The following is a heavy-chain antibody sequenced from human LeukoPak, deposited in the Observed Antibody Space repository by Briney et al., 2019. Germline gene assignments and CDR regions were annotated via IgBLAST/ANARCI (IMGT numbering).Heavy chain of an antibody. J-gene: IGHJ4*02. CDR1: GYTFTNYA. D-gene: IGHD6-19*01. Sequence: ASVKVSCKASGYTFTNYAIHWVRQAPGQRLEWMGWINAENGNTKYSQKCQGRVTVTRDTSASTAYMELSSLRSEDTAVYYCARDSGYRSGWSLDYWGQGTLVTVSS. CDR3: ARDSGYRSGWSLDY. V-gene: IGHV1-3*01. CDR2: INAENGNT.